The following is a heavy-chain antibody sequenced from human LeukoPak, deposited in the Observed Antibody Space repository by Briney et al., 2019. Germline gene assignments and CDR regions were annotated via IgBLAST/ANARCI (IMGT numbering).Heavy chain of an antibody. J-gene: IGHJ6*03. D-gene: IGHD3-22*01. CDR1: GGSISSYY. CDR2: IYYSGST. Sequence: KSSETLSLTCTVSGGSISSYYWSWTRQPPGKGLEWIGYIYYSGSTNYNPSLKSRVTISVDTSKNQFSLKLSSVTAADTAVYYCTRGSIAYYYMDVWGKGTTVTVSS. V-gene: IGHV4-59*01. CDR3: TRGSIAYYYMDV.